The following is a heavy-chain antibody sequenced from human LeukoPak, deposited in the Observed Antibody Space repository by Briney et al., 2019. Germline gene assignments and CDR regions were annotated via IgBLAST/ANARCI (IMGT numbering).Heavy chain of an antibody. D-gene: IGHD6-19*01. CDR3: ARHSSGWYVNFDY. Sequence: PSETLSLTCAVYGGSFSGYYWSWIRQPPGKGLEWIGEINHSGSTNYNPSLKSRVTISVDTSKNQFSLKLSSVTAADTAVYYCARHSSGWYVNFDYWGQGTLVTVSS. J-gene: IGHJ4*02. CDR2: INHSGST. CDR1: GGSFSGYY. V-gene: IGHV4-34*01.